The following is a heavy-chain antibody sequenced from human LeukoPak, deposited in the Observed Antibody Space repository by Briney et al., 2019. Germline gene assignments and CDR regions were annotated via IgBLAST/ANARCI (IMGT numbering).Heavy chain of an antibody. V-gene: IGHV4-61*01. CDR3: ARENTIFGGNWFDP. J-gene: IGHJ5*02. D-gene: IGHD3-3*01. CDR1: GGSVSSGSYY. CDR2: IYYSGST. Sequence: NPSETLSLTCTVSGGSVSSGSYYWSWIRQPPGKGLEWIGYIYYSGSTNYNPSLKSRVTISVDTSKNQFSVKLSSVTAADTAVYYCARENTIFGGNWFDPWGQGTLVTVSS.